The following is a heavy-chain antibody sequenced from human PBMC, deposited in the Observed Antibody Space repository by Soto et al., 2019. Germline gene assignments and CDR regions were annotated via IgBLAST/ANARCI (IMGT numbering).Heavy chain of an antibody. Sequence: ASVKVSCKASGYSFTSYAMHWVLQAPGQRLEWMGWINAGNGNTKYSQKFQGRVTITRDTSASTAYMELSSLRSEDTAVYYCAREWYNWNYRFRWFDPWGQGTLVTVPQ. CDR2: INAGNGNT. CDR3: AREWYNWNYRFRWFDP. CDR1: GYSFTSYA. V-gene: IGHV1-3*01. D-gene: IGHD1-7*01. J-gene: IGHJ5*02.